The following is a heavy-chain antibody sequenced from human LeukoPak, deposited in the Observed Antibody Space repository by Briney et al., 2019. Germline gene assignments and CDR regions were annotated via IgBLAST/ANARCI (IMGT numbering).Heavy chain of an antibody. CDR1: GYTFTGYY. J-gene: IGHJ3*02. Sequence: ASVKVSCKASGYTFTGYYMRWVRQAPGQGLEWMGWINANSGDTNYAQKYQGRVTMTRDTSISAVYMELSRLTSDDTAVYYCASRLHNYYYISGYYVDAFDIWGQGTMVTVSS. D-gene: IGHD3-22*01. CDR3: ASRLHNYYYISGYYVDAFDI. V-gene: IGHV1-2*02. CDR2: INANSGDT.